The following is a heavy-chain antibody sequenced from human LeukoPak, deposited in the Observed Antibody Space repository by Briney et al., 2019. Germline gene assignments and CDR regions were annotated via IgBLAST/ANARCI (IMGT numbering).Heavy chain of an antibody. CDR3: VGGYSFGPYGMDV. V-gene: IGHV3-64D*06. D-gene: IGHD2-15*01. Sequence: PGGSLRLSCSASGFPFSSYAMHWVRQAPGKGLEYVSAISDSGGSTYYADSVKGRFTISRDNSKNTLYLQMSSLRAEDTAGYFCVGGYSFGPYGMDVWGQGTTVTVSS. J-gene: IGHJ6*02. CDR2: ISDSGGST. CDR1: GFPFSSYA.